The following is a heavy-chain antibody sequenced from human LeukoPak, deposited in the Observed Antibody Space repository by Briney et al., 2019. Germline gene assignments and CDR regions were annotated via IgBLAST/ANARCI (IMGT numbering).Heavy chain of an antibody. J-gene: IGHJ5*02. CDR2: INPDSGGT. CDR1: GYTFTSYY. Sequence: EASVKVSCKASGYTFTSYYIHWVRQAPGQGLEWMGWINPDSGGTNYAQQFQGRVTMTRDTSISTVYMDLGRLRSDDTAMYYCVREARAGNWFDPWGQGTLVIVSS. CDR3: VREARAGNWFDP. V-gene: IGHV1-2*02.